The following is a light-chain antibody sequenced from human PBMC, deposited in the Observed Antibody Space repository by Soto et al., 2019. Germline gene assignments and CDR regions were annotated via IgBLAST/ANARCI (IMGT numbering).Light chain of an antibody. Sequence: EIVLTQSPGTLSLSPGGRATLSCSASQSVTRDYLGWYQQTPGQAPRLLIFGSSSRATGIPARFSGSGSGTEFTLSIISLQSEDFAVYYCQQYNNWPPRTFGQGSKVDIK. CDR3: QQYNNWPPRT. CDR2: GSS. CDR1: QSVTRDY. V-gene: IGKV3-15*01. J-gene: IGKJ1*01.